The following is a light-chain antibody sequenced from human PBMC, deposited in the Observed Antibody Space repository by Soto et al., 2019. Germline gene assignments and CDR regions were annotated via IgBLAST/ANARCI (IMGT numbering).Light chain of an antibody. CDR3: QQTDRPPFT. Sequence: DIQMTQSPSSLSASVGDTVTITCRASQRIGRLLSWYQQQPGKAPKLLIYDGFTLQGGVPSRFSGSGSGTDFTLTIGSLQLEDFTTYYCQQTDRPPFTFGPGTKVDVK. J-gene: IGKJ3*01. CDR2: DGF. V-gene: IGKV1-39*01. CDR1: QRIGRL.